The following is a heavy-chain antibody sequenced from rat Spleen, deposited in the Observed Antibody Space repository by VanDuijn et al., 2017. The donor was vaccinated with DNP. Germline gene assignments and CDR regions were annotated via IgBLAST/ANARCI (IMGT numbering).Heavy chain of an antibody. V-gene: IGHV5-7*01. J-gene: IGHJ2*01. Sequence: EVQLVESGGGLVQPGRSLKLSCAVSRITFSDHNMAWVRQAPKKGLEWVATISYYGIDTYYRDSVKGRFPNSRDNAKSTLYLQMDSLRSEDTATYYCAGRPPPTRGPFDYWGQGVTVTVSS. CDR2: ISYYGIDT. D-gene: IGHD1-4*01. CDR1: RITFSDHN. CDR3: AGRPPPTRGPFDY.